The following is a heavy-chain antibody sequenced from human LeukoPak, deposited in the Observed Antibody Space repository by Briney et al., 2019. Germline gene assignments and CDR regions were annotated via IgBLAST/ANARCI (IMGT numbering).Heavy chain of an antibody. J-gene: IGHJ4*02. Sequence: GGSLRLSCAASGFTFSSYTMNWVRQAPGKGLEWVSSISSSSSAIYYAASVKGRFTISRDNAKNSLYLQMNSLRDEDTAVYYCARGALRYSDYWGQGTLVTVSS. CDR2: ISSSSSAI. D-gene: IGHD3-9*01. CDR3: ARGALRYSDY. V-gene: IGHV3-48*02. CDR1: GFTFSSYT.